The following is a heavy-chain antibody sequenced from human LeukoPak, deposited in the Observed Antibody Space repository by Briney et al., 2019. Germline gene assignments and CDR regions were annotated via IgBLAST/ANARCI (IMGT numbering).Heavy chain of an antibody. J-gene: IGHJ1*01. CDR3: AKYLCSTSKCYRDFQH. V-gene: IGHV3-23*01. Sequence: GGSLRLSCAASGFTFSSYAMSWVRQAPGKGLEWVSAISGSGGSTYYADSVKGRFTISRDNSNNTLYLQMINLRVEDMALYYCAKYLCSTSKCYRDFQHWGQGTLVTVSS. D-gene: IGHD2-2*01. CDR1: GFTFSSYA. CDR2: ISGSGGST.